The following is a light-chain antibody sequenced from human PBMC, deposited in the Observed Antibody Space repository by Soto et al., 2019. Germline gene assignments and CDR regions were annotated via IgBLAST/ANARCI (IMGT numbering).Light chain of an antibody. CDR3: QQFYSSPRT. J-gene: IGKJ4*01. V-gene: IGKV4-1*01. CDR2: WAS. CDR1: QSVFHNSKKRNY. Sequence: DIVMTQSPDSLAVSLGERATINCRYSQSVFHNSKKRNYLGWYQQKPGHPPKLIINWASARESGVPDRFSGSGSGTDFALTINNLQAEDVAVYYCQQFYSSPRTFGEGTKVEIK.